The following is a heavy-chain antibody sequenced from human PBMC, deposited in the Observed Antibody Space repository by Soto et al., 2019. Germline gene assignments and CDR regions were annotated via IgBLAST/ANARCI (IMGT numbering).Heavy chain of an antibody. Sequence: PGESLKISCKGSGYGFPSSWIGWVRQMPGRGLEWMGIIYPGNSDTRYSPSFQGQVTISADKSISTVYLQWRSLKASDSAMYYCARRDLHYGMDVWGQGTTVTVSS. V-gene: IGHV5-51*01. CDR2: IYPGNSDT. J-gene: IGHJ6*02. CDR1: GYGFPSSW. CDR3: ARRDLHYGMDV.